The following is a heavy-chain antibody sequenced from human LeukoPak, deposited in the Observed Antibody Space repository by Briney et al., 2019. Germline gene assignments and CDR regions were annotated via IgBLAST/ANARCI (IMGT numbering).Heavy chain of an antibody. CDR1: GASVSSGGYY. CDR3: ARRGGSGRSFDY. CDR2: IYYSGST. D-gene: IGHD3-10*01. Sequence: SETLSLTCTVSGASVSSGGYYWGWLRQPPGMGLEWIGYIYYSGSTYYNPSLKSRVTTSVDTSKNQFSLKVSSVTAADTAVYYCARRGGSGRSFDYWGQGTLVTVSS. J-gene: IGHJ4*02. V-gene: IGHV4-61*08.